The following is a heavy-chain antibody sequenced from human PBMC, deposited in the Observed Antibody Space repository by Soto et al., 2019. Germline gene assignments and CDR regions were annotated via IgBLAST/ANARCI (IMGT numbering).Heavy chain of an antibody. V-gene: IGHV5-10-1*01. D-gene: IGHD2-2*03. CDR3: ATLDIVVVPSAIGYYYYGMDV. CDR1: GYSFTSYW. J-gene: IGHJ6*02. CDR2: IDPSDSYT. Sequence: PGESLKISCKGSGYSFTSYWISWVRQMPGKGLEWMGRIDPSDSYTNYSPSFQGHVTISADKSISAAYLQWSSLKASDTAMYYCATLDIVVVPSAIGYYYYGMDVWGLGTTVTVSS.